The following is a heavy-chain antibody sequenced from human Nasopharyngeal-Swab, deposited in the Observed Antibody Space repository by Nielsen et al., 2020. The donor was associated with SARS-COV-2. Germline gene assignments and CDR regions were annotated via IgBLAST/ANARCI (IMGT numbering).Heavy chain of an antibody. CDR3: ARPGYDSSGYTSYFDY. Sequence: WIRQPPGKGLEWIGSIYYSGSTYYNPSLKGRVTISVDMSKNQFSLKLSSVTAADTAVYYCARPGYDSSGYTSYFDYWGQGTLVTVSS. D-gene: IGHD3-22*01. CDR2: IYYSGST. J-gene: IGHJ4*02. V-gene: IGHV4-39*01.